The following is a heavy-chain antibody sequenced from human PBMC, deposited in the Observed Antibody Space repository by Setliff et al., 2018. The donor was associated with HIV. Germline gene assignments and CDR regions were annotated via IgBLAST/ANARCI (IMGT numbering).Heavy chain of an antibody. CDR2: RYPRGDGT. D-gene: IGHD3-16*01. CDR3: AAGPFDWGQYF. CDR1: GYTFTDRF. Sequence: ASVKVSCKASGYTFTDRFITWFQQAPGEGLEWMGRRYPRGDGTIYAERFRGRLTFSADTSTHTGYMQLDNLKSEDTAMYFCAAGPFDWGQYFWGHGTLVTVSS. V-gene: IGHV1-69-2*01. J-gene: IGHJ4*01.